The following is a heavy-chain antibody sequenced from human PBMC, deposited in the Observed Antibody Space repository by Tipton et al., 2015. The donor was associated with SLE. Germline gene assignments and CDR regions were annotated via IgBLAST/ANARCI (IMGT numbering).Heavy chain of an antibody. V-gene: IGHV3-21*01. J-gene: IGHJ3*02. Sequence: GSLRLSCAASGFTFSSYNINWVRQAPGKGLEWVSSISSSSSYIYYADSVKGRFTISRDNAKNSLYLQMNSLRAEDTAVYYCARETYYYDSSGYNNVFDIWGQGTMVTVSS. CDR3: ARETYYYDSSGYNNVFDI. CDR2: ISSSSSYI. CDR1: GFTFSSYN. D-gene: IGHD3-22*01.